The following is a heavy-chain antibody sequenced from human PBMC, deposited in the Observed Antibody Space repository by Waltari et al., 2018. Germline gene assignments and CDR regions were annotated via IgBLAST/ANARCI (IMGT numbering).Heavy chain of an antibody. CDR3: ARAPGVAAASYFDY. Sequence: QVQLQESGPGLVKPSETLSLTCDVSGFSVDRGYFLGWIRQPPGKGLERIGTIFHTGFTDYTPSLMGRVTMSVDTANNQFSLNLSSVTAADTALYYCARAPGVAAASYFDYWGQGILVTVSS. CDR2: IFHTGFT. V-gene: IGHV4-38-2*01. CDR1: GFSVDRGYF. J-gene: IGHJ4*02. D-gene: IGHD6-13*01.